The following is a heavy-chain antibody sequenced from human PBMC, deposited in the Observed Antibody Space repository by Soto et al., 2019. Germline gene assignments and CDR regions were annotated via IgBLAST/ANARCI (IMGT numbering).Heavy chain of an antibody. CDR3: ARDDHYSGYDFGYYYGMDV. CDR1: GGSISSYY. CDR2: IYYSGST. J-gene: IGHJ6*02. Sequence: QVQLQESGPGLVKPSETLSLTCTVSGGSISSYYWSWIRQPPGKGLEWIGYIYYSGSTNYNPSLKSRVTISVDTSKNQSSLKLSSVTAADTAVYYCARDDHYSGYDFGYYYGMDVWGQGTTVTVSS. V-gene: IGHV4-59*01. D-gene: IGHD5-12*01.